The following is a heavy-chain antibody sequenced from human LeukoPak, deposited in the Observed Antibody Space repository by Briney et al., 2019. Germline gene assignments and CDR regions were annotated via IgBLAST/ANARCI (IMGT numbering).Heavy chain of an antibody. CDR2: MNPNSGNT. CDR3: ARGGYPNYDILPGYYEDYYYYGMDV. V-gene: IGHV1-8*01. J-gene: IGHJ6*02. CDR1: GYTFTSYD. Sequence: ASVKVSCKASGYTFTSYDINGVRQATGQGLEGMGWMNPNSGNTGYSQKFQGRVTMTRNTRISTAYMEMSSLRSEDTAVYYCARGGYPNYDILPGYYEDYYYYGMDVWGQGTTVTVSS. D-gene: IGHD3-9*01.